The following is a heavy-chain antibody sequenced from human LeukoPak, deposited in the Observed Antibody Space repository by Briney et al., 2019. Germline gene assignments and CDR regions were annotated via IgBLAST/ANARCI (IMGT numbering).Heavy chain of an antibody. V-gene: IGHV1-8*01. Sequence: ASVKVSCKASGYTFTSYDIYWVRQATGQGLEWMGWMNPNSGNTGYAQKFQGRVTMTRNTSISTAYMELSSLRSEDTAVYYCARGTGTLAQNYYYYYMDVWGKGTTVTVSS. CDR3: ARGTGTLAQNYYYYYMDV. D-gene: IGHD1-7*01. J-gene: IGHJ6*03. CDR1: GYTFTSYD. CDR2: MNPNSGNT.